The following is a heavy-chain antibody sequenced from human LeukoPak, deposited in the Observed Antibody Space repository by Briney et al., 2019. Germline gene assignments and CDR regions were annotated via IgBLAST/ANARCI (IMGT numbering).Heavy chain of an antibody. Sequence: SQTLSLTCVISGDSVSSNSAAWHWIRQSPSRGLEWLGRTYYSSKWYNDYAVSVKSRITIHPDTSKNHFSLQVNSVPPEDTAVYYCARWEDSGMDVWGQGTTVTVSS. D-gene: IGHD1-26*01. CDR3: ARWEDSGMDV. CDR2: TYYSSKWYN. CDR1: GDSVSSNSAA. J-gene: IGHJ6*02. V-gene: IGHV6-1*01.